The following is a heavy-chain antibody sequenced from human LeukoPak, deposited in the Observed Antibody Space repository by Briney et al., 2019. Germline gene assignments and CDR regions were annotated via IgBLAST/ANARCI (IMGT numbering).Heavy chain of an antibody. Sequence: ASVKVSCKASGYTFTSYDINWVRQATGQGLEWMGWMNPNSGSTGYAQKFQGRVTMTRNTSISTAYMELSSLRSEDTAVYYCARGRDPRSYYYMDVWGKGTTVTVSS. D-gene: IGHD2-21*02. CDR3: ARGRDPRSYYYMDV. CDR1: GYTFTSYD. V-gene: IGHV1-8*01. CDR2: MNPNSGST. J-gene: IGHJ6*03.